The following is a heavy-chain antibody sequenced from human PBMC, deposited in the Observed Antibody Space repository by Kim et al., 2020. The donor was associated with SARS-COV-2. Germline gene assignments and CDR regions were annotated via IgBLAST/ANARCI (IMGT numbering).Heavy chain of an antibody. V-gene: IGHV5-51*01. J-gene: IGHJ4*02. CDR3: ARHEPYDILTGYHTILF. CDR2: IYPGDSET. D-gene: IGHD3-9*01. Sequence: GESLKISCKGSGYRFTSHGIAWVRQMTGKGLEWMGIIYPGDSETRYSPSFQGQVTISADKSISTAYLQWSSLQASDTAIYYCARHEPYDILTGYHTILFWGQGTLVTVSS. CDR1: GYRFTSHG.